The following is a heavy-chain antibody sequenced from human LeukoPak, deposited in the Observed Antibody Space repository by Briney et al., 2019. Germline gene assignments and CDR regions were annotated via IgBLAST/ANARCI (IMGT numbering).Heavy chain of an antibody. CDR3: ARGYLVVPAEFDY. CDR2: INPNSGGT. CDR1: GYTFTGYY. J-gene: IGHJ4*02. V-gene: IGHV1-2*02. D-gene: IGHD2-2*01. Sequence: ASVKVSCKASGYTFTGYYMHWVRPAPGQGLEWMGWINPNSGGTNYAQKFQGRVTMTRDTSISTAYMELSRLRSDDTAVYYCARGYLVVPAEFDYWGQGTLVTVST.